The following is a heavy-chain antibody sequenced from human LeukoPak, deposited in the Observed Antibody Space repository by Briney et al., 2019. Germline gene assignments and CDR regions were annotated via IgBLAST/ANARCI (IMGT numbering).Heavy chain of an antibody. CDR3: GAYSSGWLGIDY. D-gene: IGHD6-19*01. Sequence: SETLSLTCTVSGGSISSSSYYWGWSRQPPGKWLEWIGSIYYSGSTYYNPSLKSRVTISVDTSKNQFSLKLSSVTAADTAVYYCGAYSSGWLGIDYWGQGTLVTVSS. V-gene: IGHV4-39*01. J-gene: IGHJ4*02. CDR2: IYYSGST. CDR1: GGSISSSSYY.